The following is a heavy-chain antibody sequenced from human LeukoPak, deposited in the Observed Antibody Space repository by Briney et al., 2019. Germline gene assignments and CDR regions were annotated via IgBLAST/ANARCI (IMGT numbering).Heavy chain of an antibody. Sequence: GGSLRLSCAASGFTFSSYGMHWVRQAPGKGLEWVAVISYDGSNKYYADSVKGRFTISGDNSKNTLYLQMNSLRAEDTAVYYCAKGWAGRFDPWGQGTLVTVSS. D-gene: IGHD3-10*01. V-gene: IGHV3-30*18. CDR2: ISYDGSNK. CDR3: AKGWAGRFDP. CDR1: GFTFSSYG. J-gene: IGHJ5*02.